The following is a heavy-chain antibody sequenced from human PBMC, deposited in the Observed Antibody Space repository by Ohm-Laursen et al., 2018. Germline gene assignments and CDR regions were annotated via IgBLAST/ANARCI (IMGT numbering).Heavy chain of an antibody. D-gene: IGHD3-3*01. J-gene: IGHJ6*02. CDR1: GFTFSDYY. Sequence: SLRLSCAASGFTFSDYYMNWVRQAPGRGLEWVSTIRASGSSTYYADSVKGRFTISRDNSKNTLYLQMNSLRAEDTAVYYCAKGASQSTIFAAGMDVWGQGTTVTVSS. V-gene: IGHV3-23*01. CDR3: AKGASQSTIFAAGMDV. CDR2: IRASGSST.